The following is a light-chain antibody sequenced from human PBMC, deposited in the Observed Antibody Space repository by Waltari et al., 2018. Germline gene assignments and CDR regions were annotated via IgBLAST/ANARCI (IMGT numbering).Light chain of an antibody. V-gene: IGLV2-11*01. CDR3: CSYAGSYTPWV. Sequence: QSALTQPRSVSGSPAPSVTIPCTGTSSDVGGYNYVSWYQQYPGKAPKLMIYDVSKRPSGVPDRFSGSKSGNTASLTISGLQAEDEVDYYCCSYAGSYTPWVFGGGTKLTVL. CDR1: SSDVGGYNY. J-gene: IGLJ3*02. CDR2: DVS.